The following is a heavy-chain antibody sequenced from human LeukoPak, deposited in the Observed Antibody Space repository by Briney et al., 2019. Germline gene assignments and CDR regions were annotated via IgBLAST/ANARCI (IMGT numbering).Heavy chain of an antibody. CDR1: GFNLRRYA. Sequence: GGSLRLSCVASGFNLRRYAMHWVRQAPCKGLEWLAIITYDGLGTYYADSVKGRFAISRDNSRDTLFLQMNNLTPDDTAVYCCARDGKEMVTYKWLDTWGQGALVTVSS. V-gene: IGHV3-30*09. D-gene: IGHD5-24*01. J-gene: IGHJ5*02. CDR2: ITYDGLGT. CDR3: ARDGKEMVTYKWLDT.